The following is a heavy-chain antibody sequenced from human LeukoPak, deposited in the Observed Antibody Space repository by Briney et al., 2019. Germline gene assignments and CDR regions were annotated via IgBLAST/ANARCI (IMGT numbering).Heavy chain of an antibody. V-gene: IGHV3-23*01. Sequence: GGSLRLSCAGSGFSFSSYAMTWVRQAPGKGLEWVSAISNSGGSIYYADSVKGRFTISRDNSKNTLYLQTNSLRAEDTAIYYCAKDRSRGVIGTFESWGQGTLVTVSS. CDR3: AKDRSRGVIGTFES. CDR1: GFSFSSYA. D-gene: IGHD3-10*01. CDR2: ISNSGGSI. J-gene: IGHJ4*02.